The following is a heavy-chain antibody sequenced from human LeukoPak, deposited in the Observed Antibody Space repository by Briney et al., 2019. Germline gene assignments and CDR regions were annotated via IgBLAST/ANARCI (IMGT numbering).Heavy chain of an antibody. CDR3: AREGYYGSGSPPSLYFDY. J-gene: IGHJ4*02. Sequence: GGSLRLSCAASGFTFRNYVIHWVRQAPGKGLEWVAVTSSDLNVKLYADSVKGRFTISRDNSRSTLYLQMNSLRPEDTAIYYCAREGYYGSGSPPSLYFDYCGQGTLVTVSS. CDR1: GFTFRNYV. CDR2: TSSDLNVK. D-gene: IGHD3-10*01. V-gene: IGHV3-30-3*01.